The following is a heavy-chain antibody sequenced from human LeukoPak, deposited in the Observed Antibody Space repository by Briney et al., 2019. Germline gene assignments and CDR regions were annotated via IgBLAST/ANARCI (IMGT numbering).Heavy chain of an antibody. CDR3: ARVFSYYFYYMDV. CDR2: IYYSGST. V-gene: IGHV4-39*07. CDR1: GGSVSSSAYY. Sequence: SETLSLTCTVSGGSVSSSAYYWGWIRQPPEKGLEWIGNIYYSGSTYYNPSLKSRVTISIDTSKNQFSLKLSSVTAADTAVYYCARVFSYYFYYMDVWGKGTTVTISS. J-gene: IGHJ6*03. D-gene: IGHD2/OR15-2a*01.